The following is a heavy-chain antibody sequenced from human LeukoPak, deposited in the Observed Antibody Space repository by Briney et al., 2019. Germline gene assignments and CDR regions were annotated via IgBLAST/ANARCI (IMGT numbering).Heavy chain of an antibody. D-gene: IGHD6-13*01. CDR2: IYHSGST. J-gene: IGHJ5*02. CDR1: GYSISSGYY. V-gene: IGHV4-38-2*02. CDR3: AREGSSWLYNWFDP. Sequence: SETLSLTCTVSGYSISSGYYWGWLRQPPGKGLEWIGSIYHSGSTYYNPSLKSRVTISVDTSKNQFSLKLSSVTAADTAVYYCAREGSSWLYNWFDPWGQGTLVTVSS.